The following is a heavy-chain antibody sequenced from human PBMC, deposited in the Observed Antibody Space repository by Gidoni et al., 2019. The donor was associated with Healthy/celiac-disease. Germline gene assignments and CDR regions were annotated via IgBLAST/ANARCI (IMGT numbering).Heavy chain of an antibody. Sequence: QVQLQASGPGLVKPSETLSLTCTVSGGSLSSYYWSWIRQPPGKGLEWIGYIYYSGSTNYNPSLKSRVTISVDTSKNQFSLKLSSVTAADTAVYYCARDGGLELLPDDAFDIWGQGTMVTVSS. CDR3: ARDGGLELLPDDAFDI. CDR2: IYYSGST. D-gene: IGHD1-7*01. J-gene: IGHJ3*02. CDR1: GGSLSSYY. V-gene: IGHV4-59*01.